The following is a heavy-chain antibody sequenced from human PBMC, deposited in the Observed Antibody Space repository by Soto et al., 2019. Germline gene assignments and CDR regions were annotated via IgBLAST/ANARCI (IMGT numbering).Heavy chain of an antibody. Sequence: ASVKVSCKASGYTFTSFDINWVRQATGQGLEWMGWMNPNSGNTGYAQEFQGRVTMTRNTSITTAYMELSSLRSEDTAVYYCARGRSSSAYYDILTGYYTLDYWGQGTLVTVSS. CDR2: MNPNSGNT. V-gene: IGHV1-8*01. CDR3: ARGRSSSAYYDILTGYYTLDY. CDR1: GYTFTSFD. D-gene: IGHD3-9*01. J-gene: IGHJ4*02.